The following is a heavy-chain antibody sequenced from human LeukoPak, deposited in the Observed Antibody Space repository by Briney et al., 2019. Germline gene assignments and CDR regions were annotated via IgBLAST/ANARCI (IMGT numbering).Heavy chain of an antibody. Sequence: GRSLRLSCAASGFTFDDYAMHWVRQAPGKGLEWVSGISWNIDNIDYADSVRGRFTISRDNAKNSLYLQMNSLRAEDTALYYCAKDYDYGSDYWGQGTLVTVSS. CDR1: GFTFDDYA. D-gene: IGHD4-17*01. J-gene: IGHJ4*02. CDR2: ISWNIDNI. V-gene: IGHV3-9*01. CDR3: AKDYDYGSDY.